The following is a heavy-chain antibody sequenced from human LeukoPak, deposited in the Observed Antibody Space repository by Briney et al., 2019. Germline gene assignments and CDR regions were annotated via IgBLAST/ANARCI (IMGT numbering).Heavy chain of an antibody. CDR3: ARSPEAYDSSGYDY. CDR2: IYYSGST. CDR1: GGSISSYY. J-gene: IGHJ4*02. Sequence: SETLSLTCTVSGGSISSYYWSWIRQPPGKGLEWIGYIYYSGSTNYNPSLKSRVTISVDTSKNQFSLQLNSVTPEDTAVYYCARSPEAYDSSGYDYWGQGTLVTVSS. D-gene: IGHD3-22*01. V-gene: IGHV4-59*12.